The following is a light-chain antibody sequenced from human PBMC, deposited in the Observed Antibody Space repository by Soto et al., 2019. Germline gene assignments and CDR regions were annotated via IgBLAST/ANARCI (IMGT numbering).Light chain of an antibody. Sequence: DIVLTQTRLSSPVTLGQPASISYRSSQSLVHIDGNTYFNWLQQRPGQPPRLLICKISNRFPGVPDRFSGSGAGTDFTLKISRVEAEDVGVYYCMQATQSYTFGQGTRLEIK. CDR2: KIS. V-gene: IGKV2-24*01. CDR1: QSLVHIDGNTY. CDR3: MQATQSYT. J-gene: IGKJ2*01.